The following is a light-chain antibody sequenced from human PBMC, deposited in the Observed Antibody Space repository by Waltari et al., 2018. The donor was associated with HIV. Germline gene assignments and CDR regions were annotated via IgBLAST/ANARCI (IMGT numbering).Light chain of an antibody. Sequence: QAVLTQPASLSASPGASASLTCTLRSGINVGTYRIYWYQQKPGSPPQYLLRYKSDSDKQQCSGGPSRVSGSKDASANAGILLISGLQSEDEADYYCMIWHSSAWVFGGGTKLTVL. V-gene: IGLV5-45*01. CDR2: YKSDSDK. CDR1: SGINVGTYR. CDR3: MIWHSSAWV. J-gene: IGLJ3*02.